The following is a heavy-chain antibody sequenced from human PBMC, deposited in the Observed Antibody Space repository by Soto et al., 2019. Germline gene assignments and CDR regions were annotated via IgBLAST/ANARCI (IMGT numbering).Heavy chain of an antibody. J-gene: IGHJ5*01. CDR1: GFTFNSYS. CDR3: ARPRRGWENWFDS. V-gene: IGHV3-48*02. CDR2: ISSSSTTK. Sequence: GGSLSLSCASSGFTFNSYSMNWVRQAPGEGLEWVSYISSSSTTKYYTDSVKGRFTISRDNAKNSLYLQMNRLRDDDTAVYYCARPRRGWENWFDSWGQGT. D-gene: IGHD6-19*01.